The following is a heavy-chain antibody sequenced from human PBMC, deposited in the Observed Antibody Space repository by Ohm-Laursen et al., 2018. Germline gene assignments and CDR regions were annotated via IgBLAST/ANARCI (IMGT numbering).Heavy chain of an antibody. CDR2: INPDSGGT. V-gene: IGHV1-2*02. CDR1: GSTFTGYH. J-gene: IGHJ4*02. CDR3: ARSRYKWNYGYFDY. Sequence: ASVKVSCKASGSTFTGYHMHWVRQAPGQGLEWMGWINPDSGGTNYAQKFQGRVTMTRDTSISTAYMEVSRLRSDDTAVYYCARSRYKWNYGYFDYWGQGTLVIASS. D-gene: IGHD1-7*01.